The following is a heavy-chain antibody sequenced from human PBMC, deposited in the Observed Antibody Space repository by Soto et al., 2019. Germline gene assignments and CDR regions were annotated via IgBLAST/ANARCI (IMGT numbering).Heavy chain of an antibody. CDR2: FSGGRDTT. CDR1: GFTFSSYA. Sequence: GGSLRLSCVASGFTFSSYAMSWVRQAPGQRLEWVATFSGGRDTTWHAASVKGRFSISRDTSQSTLYLQMNSLRADDTAMYYCARWSYLDYWGQGTRVTVSS. J-gene: IGHJ4*02. CDR3: ARWSYLDY. V-gene: IGHV3-23*01. D-gene: IGHD3-3*01.